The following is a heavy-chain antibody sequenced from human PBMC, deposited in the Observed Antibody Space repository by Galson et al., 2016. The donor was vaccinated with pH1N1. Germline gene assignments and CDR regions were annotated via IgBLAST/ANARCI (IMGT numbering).Heavy chain of an antibody. CDR3: ARVQIYSDSHYMDV. CDR1: GFTFSTYS. Sequence: SLRLSCAASGFTFSTYSMNWVRQAPGKALEWLSYISGGSGTIYYADSVKGRFTISRDNAKNSLYRQMNSLRAEDTAVYYCARVQIYSDSHYMDVWGQGTTVTVSS. J-gene: IGHJ6*02. CDR2: ISGGSGTI. D-gene: IGHD3-22*01. V-gene: IGHV3-48*01.